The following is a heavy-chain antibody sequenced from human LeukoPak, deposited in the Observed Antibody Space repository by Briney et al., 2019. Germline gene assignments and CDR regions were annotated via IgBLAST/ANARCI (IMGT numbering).Heavy chain of an antibody. V-gene: IGHV1-2*06. Sequence: ASVKVSCKASGGTFSSYATSWVRQAPGQGLEWMGRINPKSGGTNYAQKFQGRVTMTRDTSISTAYMELSSLRSDDTAVYYCARGQFYYDYVYWGQGTLVTVSS. J-gene: IGHJ4*02. CDR1: GGTFSSYA. D-gene: IGHD3-22*01. CDR2: INPKSGGT. CDR3: ARGQFYYDYVY.